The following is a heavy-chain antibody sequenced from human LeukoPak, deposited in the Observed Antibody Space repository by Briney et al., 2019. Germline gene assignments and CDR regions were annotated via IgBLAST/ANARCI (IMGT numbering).Heavy chain of an antibody. CDR1: GFTVSSNY. CDR3: ARDPRDGYNWNDAFDI. D-gene: IGHD5-24*01. V-gene: IGHV3-66*01. Sequence: GGSLRLSGAASGFTVSSNYMSWVRQAPGKGLEWVSVIYSGGSTYYADSVKGRFTISRDNSKNTLYLQMNSLRAEDTAVYYCARDPRDGYNWNDAFDIWGQGTMVTVSS. J-gene: IGHJ3*02. CDR2: IYSGGST.